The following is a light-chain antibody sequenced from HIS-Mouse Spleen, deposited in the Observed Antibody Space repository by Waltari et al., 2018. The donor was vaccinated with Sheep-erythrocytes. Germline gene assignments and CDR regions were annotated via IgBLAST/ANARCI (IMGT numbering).Light chain of an antibody. J-gene: IGKJ1*01. CDR3: QQYGSSLRT. Sequence: EIVLTQSPGTLSLSPGERATLSCRASQSVSSSYLAWYQQKPGQAPRLLIDGASSRATGIPDRVSGSGSGTDFTLTISRLEPEDFAVYYCQQYGSSLRTFGQGTKVEIK. CDR2: GAS. V-gene: IGKV3-20*01. CDR1: QSVSSSY.